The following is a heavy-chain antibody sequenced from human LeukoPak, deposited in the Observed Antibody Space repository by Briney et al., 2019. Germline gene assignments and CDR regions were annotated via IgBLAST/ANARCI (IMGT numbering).Heavy chain of an antibody. J-gene: IGHJ2*01. CDR2: INPSGGST. CDR3: ARDGPGDSSGYYSIRGWYFDL. D-gene: IGHD3-22*01. CDR1: GYTFTSYY. V-gene: IGHV1-46*01. Sequence: ASVKVSCKASGYTFTSYYMHWVRQAPGQGLEWMGIINPSGGSTSYAQKFQGRVTMTRDTSTSTVYMELSSLRSEDTAVYYCARDGPGDSSGYYSIRGWYFDLWGRGTLVTVSS.